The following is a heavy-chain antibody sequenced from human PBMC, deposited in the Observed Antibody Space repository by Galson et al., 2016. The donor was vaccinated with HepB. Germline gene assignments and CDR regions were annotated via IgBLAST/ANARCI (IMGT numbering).Heavy chain of an antibody. J-gene: IGHJ5*02. D-gene: IGHD6-25*01. V-gene: IGHV4-31*03. CDR2: IYYSGST. Sequence: TLSLTCTVSGGSISSGAYYWSWIRQHPGKGLEWIGYIYYSGSTYYNPSLKSRVTISIDTSKNQFSLKLSSVTAADTAVYYCARDLRSHGMAAADPWGQGTLVTVSS. CDR3: ARDLRSHGMAAADP. CDR1: GGSISSGAYY.